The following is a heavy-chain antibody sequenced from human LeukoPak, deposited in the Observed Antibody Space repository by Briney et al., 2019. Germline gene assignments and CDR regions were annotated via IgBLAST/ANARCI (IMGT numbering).Heavy chain of an antibody. Sequence: GGSLRLSCAASGFTFSSYAMSWVRQAPGKGLEWVSAISGSGGSTYYADSVKGRFTISRDNSKNTLYLQMNSLRAEDTAVYYCAKFTLYGDYVTYFDCWGQGTLVTVSS. J-gene: IGHJ4*02. CDR3: AKFTLYGDYVTYFDC. D-gene: IGHD4-17*01. CDR2: ISGSGGST. V-gene: IGHV3-23*01. CDR1: GFTFSSYA.